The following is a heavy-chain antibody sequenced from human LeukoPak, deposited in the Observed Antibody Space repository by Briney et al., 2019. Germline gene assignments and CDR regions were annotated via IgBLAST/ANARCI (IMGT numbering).Heavy chain of an antibody. CDR3: ARGEPGYYYDSSGYYYFDY. CDR1: GGSFSGYY. Sequence: SETLSLTCAVYGGSFSGYYWSWIRQPPGKGLEWIGEINHSGSTNYNPSLKSRVTISLDTSKNQFSLKLSSVTAADTAVYYCARGEPGYYYDSSGYYYFDYWGQGTLVTVSS. J-gene: IGHJ4*02. CDR2: INHSGST. V-gene: IGHV4-34*01. D-gene: IGHD3-22*01.